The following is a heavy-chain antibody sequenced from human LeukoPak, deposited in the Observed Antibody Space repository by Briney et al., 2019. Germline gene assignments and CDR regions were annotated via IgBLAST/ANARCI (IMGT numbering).Heavy chain of an antibody. CDR1: GFPFSSYW. J-gene: IGHJ6*02. CDR3: ARDSKRPYYYYGMDV. Sequence: GGSLRLSCAASGFPFSSYWMHWVRQVPGKGLVWVSRINTDGSSTTYADSVKGRFTISRDNAKNSLYLQMNSLRAEDTAVYYCARDSKRPYYYYGMDVWGQGTTVTVSS. D-gene: IGHD6-6*01. V-gene: IGHV3-74*03. CDR2: INTDGSST.